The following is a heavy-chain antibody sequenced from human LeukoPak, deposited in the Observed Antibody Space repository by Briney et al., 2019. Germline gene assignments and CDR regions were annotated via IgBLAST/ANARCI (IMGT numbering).Heavy chain of an antibody. CDR3: AKDWANDYGDYVPFFDY. J-gene: IGHJ4*02. CDR2: ISGSGGST. D-gene: IGHD4-17*01. CDR1: GFTFSSYA. V-gene: IGHV3-23*01. Sequence: PGGSLRLSCAASGFTFSSYAMSWVRQAPGKGLEWVSAISGSGGSTYYADSVKGRLTISRDNSKNTLYLQMNSLRAEDTAVYYCAKDWANDYGDYVPFFDYWGQGTLVTVSS.